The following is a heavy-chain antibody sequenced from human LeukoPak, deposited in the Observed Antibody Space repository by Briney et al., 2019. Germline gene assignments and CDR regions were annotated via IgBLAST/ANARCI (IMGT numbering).Heavy chain of an antibody. CDR2: LSGSGGII. CDR3: VRRYYTSGSYSPFDP. J-gene: IGHJ5*02. Sequence: GGSLRLSCAASGFTFSSYEMSWVRQAPGKGLEWVSYLSGSGGIIYYADSVKGRFTISRDNAKNSLYLQMNSLRAEDTAVYYCVRRYYTSGSYSPFDPWGQGTLVTVSS. CDR1: GFTFSSYE. V-gene: IGHV3-48*03. D-gene: IGHD3-10*01.